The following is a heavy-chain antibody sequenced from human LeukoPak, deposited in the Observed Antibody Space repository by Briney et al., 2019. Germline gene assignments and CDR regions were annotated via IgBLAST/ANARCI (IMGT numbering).Heavy chain of an antibody. V-gene: IGHV6-1*01. Sequence: SQTLSLTCAISGDSVSSNSAAWNWIRQSPSRGLEWLGRTYYRSKRSNNYAVSVKSRITINPDTSKNQCSLQLNSVTPEDTAVYYCARTNYYYDSRAYFPSMDVWGQGTTVTVSS. CDR2: TYYRSKRSN. CDR3: ARTNYYYDSRAYFPSMDV. CDR1: GDSVSSNSAA. D-gene: IGHD3-22*01. J-gene: IGHJ6*02.